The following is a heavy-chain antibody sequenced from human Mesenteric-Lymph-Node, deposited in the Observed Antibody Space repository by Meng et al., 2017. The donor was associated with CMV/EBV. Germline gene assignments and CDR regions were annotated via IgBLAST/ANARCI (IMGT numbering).Heavy chain of an antibody. CDR2: IASGGDT. V-gene: IGHV3-13*01. Sequence: GGSLRLSCVASGFNFRNYDMHWVRQVTGKGLEWVSAIASGGDTYYAGSVRGRFTISRENVKNSLYLEMNSLRAGDTALYYCARVGLGYHGMDVWGQGTTVTVSS. J-gene: IGHJ6*02. D-gene: IGHD5/OR15-5a*01. CDR1: GFNFRNYD. CDR3: ARVGLGYHGMDV.